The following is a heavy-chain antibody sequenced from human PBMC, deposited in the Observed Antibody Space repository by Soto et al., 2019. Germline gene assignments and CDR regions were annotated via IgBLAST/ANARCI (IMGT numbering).Heavy chain of an antibody. J-gene: IGHJ4*02. Sequence: SETLSLTCTVSGGSISSGDYYWSWIRQPPGKGLEWIGYIYYSGSTYYNPSLKSRVTISVDTSKNQFSLKLSSVTAADTAVYYCARESSSSPFDYWGQGTLVTVPS. V-gene: IGHV4-30-4*01. D-gene: IGHD6-6*01. CDR2: IYYSGST. CDR3: ARESSSSPFDY. CDR1: GGSISSGDYY.